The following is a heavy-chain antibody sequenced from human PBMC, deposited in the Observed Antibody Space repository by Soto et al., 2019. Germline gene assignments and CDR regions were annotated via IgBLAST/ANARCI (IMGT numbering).Heavy chain of an antibody. CDR1: GGSFSGYY. CDR3: ARVVGGWNLQRTINWFGP. D-gene: IGHD6-19*01. J-gene: IGHJ5*02. Sequence: SETLSLTCAVYGGSFSGYYWSWIRQPPGKGLEWIGEINHSGSTNYNPSLKSRVTISVDTSKNQFSLKLSSVTAADTAVYYCARVVGGWNLQRTINWFGPWGQGTLVTSPQ. CDR2: INHSGST. V-gene: IGHV4-34*01.